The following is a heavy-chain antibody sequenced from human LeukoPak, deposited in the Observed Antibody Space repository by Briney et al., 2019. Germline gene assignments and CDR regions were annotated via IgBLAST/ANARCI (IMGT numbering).Heavy chain of an antibody. V-gene: IGHV3-20*04. Sequence: PRGSLRLSCAASGFTFDDYGMSWVRQAPGKGREWVSGINWNGGSTGYADSVKGRFTISRDNAKNSLYLQMNSLRAEDTALYYCARAVPAAMGWYFDYWGQGTLVTVSS. D-gene: IGHD2-2*01. CDR2: INWNGGST. CDR3: ARAVPAAMGWYFDY. J-gene: IGHJ4*02. CDR1: GFTFDDYG.